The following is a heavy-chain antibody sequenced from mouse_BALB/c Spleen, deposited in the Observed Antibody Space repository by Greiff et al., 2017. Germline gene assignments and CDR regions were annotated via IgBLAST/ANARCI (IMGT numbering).Heavy chain of an antibody. V-gene: IGHV5-6-5*01. CDR3: ARELQAY. CDR2: ISSGGST. D-gene: IGHD1-1*01. Sequence: EVMLVESGGGLVKPGGSLKLSCAASGFTFSSYAMSWVRQTPEKRLEWVASISSGGSTYYPDSVKGRFTISRDNARYILYLQMSSLRSEDTAMYYCARELQAYWGQGTLVTVSA. CDR1: GFTFSSYA. J-gene: IGHJ3*01.